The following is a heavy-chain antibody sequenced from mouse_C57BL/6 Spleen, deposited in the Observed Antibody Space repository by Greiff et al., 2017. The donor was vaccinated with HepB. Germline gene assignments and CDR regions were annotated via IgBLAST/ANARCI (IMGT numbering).Heavy chain of an antibody. CDR1: GFTFSSYA. J-gene: IGHJ3*01. D-gene: IGHD3-3*01. CDR3: AREEGPAWFAY. CDR2: ISDGGSYT. Sequence: EVKLMESGGGLVKPGGSLKLSCAASGFTFSSYAMSWVRQTPEKRLEWVATISDGGSYTYYPDNVKGRFTISRDNAKNNLYLQMSHLKSEDTAMYYCAREEGPAWFAYWGQGTLVTVSA. V-gene: IGHV5-4*01.